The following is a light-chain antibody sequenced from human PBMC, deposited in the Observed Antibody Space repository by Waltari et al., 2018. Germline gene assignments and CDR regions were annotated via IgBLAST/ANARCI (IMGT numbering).Light chain of an antibody. V-gene: IGKV3-20*01. Sequence: EIVLTQSPGTLSLSPGERATLSCRASQSLRIRSLAWYQQRPGQAPRLLIYGTSTRAPVIPDRFSGSGSGTDFTLTIGRLDPEDFALYYCQQYDDSPTFGQGTKVEMK. CDR1: QSLRIRS. CDR2: GTS. CDR3: QQYDDSPT. J-gene: IGKJ1*01.